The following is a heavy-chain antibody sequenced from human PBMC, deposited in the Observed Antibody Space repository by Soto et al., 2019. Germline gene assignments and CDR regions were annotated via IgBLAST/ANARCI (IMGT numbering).Heavy chain of an antibody. J-gene: IGHJ5*02. Sequence: ASVKVSCKASGYTFTSYYMHWVRQAPGQGLEWMGIINPSGGSTSYAQKFQGRVTMTRDTSTSTVYMELSSLRSEDTAVYYCARSYCSSTSCYAGWFDPWGQGALVTVSS. CDR1: GYTFTSYY. CDR2: INPSGGST. D-gene: IGHD2-2*01. CDR3: ARSYCSSTSCYAGWFDP. V-gene: IGHV1-46*01.